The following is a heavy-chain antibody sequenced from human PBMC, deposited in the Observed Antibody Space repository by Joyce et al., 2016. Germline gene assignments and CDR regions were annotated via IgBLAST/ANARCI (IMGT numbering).Heavy chain of an antibody. J-gene: IGHJ4*02. CDR1: GGSISSRDDY. CDR2: IFHTGTS. V-gene: IGHV4-31*03. D-gene: IGHD3-9*01. CDR3: ARGNDILTGYYLPTHFDS. Sequence: QVQLQESGPGLVKPSQTLSLTCTISGGSISSRDDYWSWIRQHPGEGLEWIGYIFHTGTSYYNPSLKSRATISLDTSRKQLSLNLTSVTAADTAVYYCARGNDILTGYYLPTHFDSWGQGTLVTVSS.